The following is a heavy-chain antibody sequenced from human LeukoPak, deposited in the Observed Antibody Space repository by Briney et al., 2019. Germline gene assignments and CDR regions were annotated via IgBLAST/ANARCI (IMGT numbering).Heavy chain of an antibody. V-gene: IGHV4-39*07. J-gene: IGHJ5*02. D-gene: IGHD6-19*01. CDR3: GGGWSKFDP. CDR1: GASISSSTYY. CDR2: IYYSGRT. Sequence: NPSETLSLTCTVSGASISSSTYYWGWVRQPPGKGLEWIGTIYYSGRTYYNPSLKSRVTISLDTSKNQFFLRLTSVTAADTAVYYCGGGWSKFDPWGQGTLVSVSS.